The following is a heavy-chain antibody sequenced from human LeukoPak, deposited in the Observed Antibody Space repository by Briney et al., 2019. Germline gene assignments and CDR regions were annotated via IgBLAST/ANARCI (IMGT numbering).Heavy chain of an antibody. J-gene: IGHJ4*02. V-gene: IGHV3-23*01. CDR1: GFTFSSYA. CDR2: ISGSGGST. D-gene: IGHD3-3*01. CDR3: AKDGVYDFWSGYYLYY. Sequence: GGSLRLSCAASGFTFSSYAMSWVRQAPGKGLEWVSAISGSGGSTYYADSVKGRFTISRDNSKNTLYLQMNSLRAEDTAVYYCAKDGVYDFWSGYYLYYWGQGTLVTVSS.